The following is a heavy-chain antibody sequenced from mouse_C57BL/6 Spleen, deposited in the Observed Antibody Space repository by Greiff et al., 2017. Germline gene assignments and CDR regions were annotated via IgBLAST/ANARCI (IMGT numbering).Heavy chain of an antibody. V-gene: IGHV1-81*01. Sequence: VQVVESGAELARPGASVKLSCKASGYTFTSYGISWVKQRTGQGLEWIGEIYPRSGNTYYNEKFKGKATLTADKSSSTAYMELRSLTSEDSAVYFCARWDYLYYAMDYWGQGTSVTVSS. D-gene: IGHD5-5*01. CDR2: IYPRSGNT. J-gene: IGHJ4*01. CDR1: GYTFTSYG. CDR3: ARWDYLYYAMDY.